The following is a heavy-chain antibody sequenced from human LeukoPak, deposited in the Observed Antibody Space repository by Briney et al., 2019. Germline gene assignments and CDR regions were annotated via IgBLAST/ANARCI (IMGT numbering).Heavy chain of an antibody. CDR3: TTDWPYYGPFDY. D-gene: IGHD3-22*01. CDR2: IKSKTDGGTT. Sequence: GGSLRLSCAASGFTFSNAWMSWVRQAPGKGLEWVGRIKSKTDGGTTDYAAPVKGRFTISRDDPKNTLYLQMNSPKTEDTAVYYCTTDWPYYGPFDYWGQGTLVTVSS. J-gene: IGHJ4*02. CDR1: GFTFSNAW. V-gene: IGHV3-15*01.